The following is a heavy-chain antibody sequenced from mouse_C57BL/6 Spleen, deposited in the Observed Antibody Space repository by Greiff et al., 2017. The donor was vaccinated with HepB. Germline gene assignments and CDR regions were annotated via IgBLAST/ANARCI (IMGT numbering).Heavy chain of an antibody. V-gene: IGHV1-72*01. CDR3: AREGYYIDYAMDY. CDR2: IDPNSGGT. D-gene: IGHD2-3*01. J-gene: IGHJ4*01. CDR1: GYTFTSYW. Sequence: QVQLKQPGAELVKPGASVKLSCKASGYTFTSYWMHWVKQRPGRGLEWIGRIDPNSGGTKYNEKFKSKATLTVDKPSSTAYMQLSSLTSEDSAVYYCAREGYYIDYAMDYWGQGTSVTVSS.